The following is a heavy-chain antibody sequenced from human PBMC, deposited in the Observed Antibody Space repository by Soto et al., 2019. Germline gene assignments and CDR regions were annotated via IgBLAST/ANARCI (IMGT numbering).Heavy chain of an antibody. J-gene: IGHJ3*01. Sequence: HITLKESGPTLVKPTQTLTLTCIFSGFSFSADGVGVGWIRQPPGKTLEWLALIYWDDDTRYRPSLKSRLTXXXXXXXXXXXXXXXXXXXXXXXXXXXXXXXXXXXXXXXAFDVWGQGTVVTVSS. V-gene: IGHV2-5*02. CDR1: GFSFSADGVG. CDR3: XXXXXXXXXXXXAFDV. CDR2: IYWDDDT.